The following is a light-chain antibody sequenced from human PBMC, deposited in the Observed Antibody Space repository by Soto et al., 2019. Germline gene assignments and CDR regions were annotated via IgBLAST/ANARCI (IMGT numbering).Light chain of an antibody. V-gene: IGLV1-51*01. CDR3: GTWDSSRRAVV. CDR1: DSNIGNNY. J-gene: IGLJ2*01. CDR2: DNS. Sequence: QSVVTQPPSVSAAPGQRVTISCSGSDSNIGNNYVAWYQHVPGTAPKLLIYDNSERPSGIPGRFSGSKSGTSATLGITGLQAGDEADYYCGTWDSSRRAVVFGGGTKLTVL.